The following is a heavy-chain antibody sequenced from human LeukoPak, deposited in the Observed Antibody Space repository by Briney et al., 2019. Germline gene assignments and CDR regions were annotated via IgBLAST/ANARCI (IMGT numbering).Heavy chain of an antibody. CDR2: MYNSGSA. V-gene: IGHV4-59*13. J-gene: IGHJ6*03. D-gene: IGHD1-20*01. CDR1: GGSISSYY. Sequence: KPSETLSLTCSVSGGSISSYYWSWIRQPPGKGLEWIGYMYNSGSANYNPSLKSRVTISLDTSKNQFSLKLNSVTAADTAVCFCARGSISGTRIYYYYYLDVWGKGTTVTISS. CDR3: ARGSISGTRIYYYYYLDV.